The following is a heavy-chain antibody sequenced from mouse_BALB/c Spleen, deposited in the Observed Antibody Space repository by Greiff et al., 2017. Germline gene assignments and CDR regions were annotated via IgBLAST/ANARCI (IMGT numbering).Heavy chain of an antibody. V-gene: IGHV1-15*01. CDR1: GYTFTDYE. Sequence: VQRVESGAELVRPGASVTLSCKASGYTFTDYEMHWVKQTPVHGLEWIGAIDPETGGTAYNQKFKGKATLTADKSSSTAYMELRSLTSEDSAVYYCTRSGFDYWGQGTTLTVSS. CDR3: TRSGFDY. J-gene: IGHJ2*01. D-gene: IGHD3-1*01. CDR2: IDPETGGT.